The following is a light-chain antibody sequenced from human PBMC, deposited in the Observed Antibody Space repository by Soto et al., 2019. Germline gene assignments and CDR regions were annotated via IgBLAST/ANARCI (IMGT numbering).Light chain of an antibody. CDR2: DNN. J-gene: IGLJ1*01. Sequence: QSVLTQPPSVSAAPGQMVKISCSGSNANIGNNYVSWYQQLPGTAPTRRIYDNNQRTSGIPRRISGSKSGAPATLGIIGLQNGDYGDYYCGALDSCSSAGGFGSATNATVL. CDR1: NANIGNNY. V-gene: IGLV1-51*01. CDR3: GALDSCSSAGG.